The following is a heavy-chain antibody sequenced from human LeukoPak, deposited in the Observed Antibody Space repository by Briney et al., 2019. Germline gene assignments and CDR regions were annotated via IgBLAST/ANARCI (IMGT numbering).Heavy chain of an antibody. V-gene: IGHV4-34*01. D-gene: IGHD4-11*01. CDR1: GFTFSSYE. CDR3: ARVRTVRAIDY. Sequence: GSLRLSCAASGFTFSSYEVNWVRQPPGKGLEWIGEINHSGSTNYNPSLKSRVTISVDTSKNQFSLKLSSVTAADTAVYYCARVRTVRAIDYWGQGTLVTVSS. CDR2: INHSGST. J-gene: IGHJ4*02.